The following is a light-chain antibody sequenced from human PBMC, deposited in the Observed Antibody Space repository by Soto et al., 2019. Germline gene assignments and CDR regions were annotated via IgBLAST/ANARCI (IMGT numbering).Light chain of an antibody. Sequence: QSVLTQPASVSGSPGQSITISCTGTGSDIGDYNYVSWYQQHPGKAPKLMIYEVSNRPSGVSNRFSGSKSGDTASLTISGLQAEDEADYYCSSYTSSSSNYVFGSGTQLTVL. CDR1: GSDIGDYNY. V-gene: IGLV2-14*01. CDR2: EVS. J-gene: IGLJ1*01. CDR3: SSYTSSSSNYV.